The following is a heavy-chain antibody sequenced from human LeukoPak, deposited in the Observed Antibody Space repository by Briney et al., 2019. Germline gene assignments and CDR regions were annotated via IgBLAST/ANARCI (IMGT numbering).Heavy chain of an antibody. CDR1: GFTFTSYG. CDR3: AKDMGVVPAAMPD. V-gene: IGHV3-30*02. D-gene: IGHD2-2*01. Sequence: PGGSLRLSCAASGFTFTSYGMHWVRQAPGKGLEWVAFIRYDGSNKYYADSVKGRFTISRDNSKNTLYLQMNSLRAEDTAVYYCAKDMGVVPAAMPDWGQGTLVTVSS. CDR2: IRYDGSNK. J-gene: IGHJ4*02.